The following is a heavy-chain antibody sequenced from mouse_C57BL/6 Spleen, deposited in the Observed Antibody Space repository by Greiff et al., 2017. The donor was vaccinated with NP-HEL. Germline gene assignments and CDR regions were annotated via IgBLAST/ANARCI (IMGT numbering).Heavy chain of an antibody. Sequence: VKLVESGAELVRPGASVKLSCKASGYTFTDYYINWVKQRPGQGLEWIARIYPGSGNTYYNEKFKGKATLTAEKSSSTAYMQLSSLTSEDSAVYFCARSNSNYYYAMDYWGQGTSVTVSS. CDR1: GYTFTDYY. D-gene: IGHD2-5*01. J-gene: IGHJ4*01. CDR3: ARSNSNYYYAMDY. V-gene: IGHV1-76*01. CDR2: IYPGSGNT.